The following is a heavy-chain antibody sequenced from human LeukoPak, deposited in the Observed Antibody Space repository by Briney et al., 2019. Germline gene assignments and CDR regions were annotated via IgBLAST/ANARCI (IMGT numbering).Heavy chain of an antibody. CDR1: GFTFSSYG. D-gene: IGHD2-2*01. Sequence: GGSLRLSCAASGFTFSSYGMHWVRQAPGKGLEWVAFIRYDGSNKYYADSVKGRFTISRDNSKNTLYLQMNSLRAEDTAVYYCAKEAGVPAARGYFDYWGQGTLVTVSS. CDR3: AKEAGVPAARGYFDY. CDR2: IRYDGSNK. J-gene: IGHJ4*02. V-gene: IGHV3-30*02.